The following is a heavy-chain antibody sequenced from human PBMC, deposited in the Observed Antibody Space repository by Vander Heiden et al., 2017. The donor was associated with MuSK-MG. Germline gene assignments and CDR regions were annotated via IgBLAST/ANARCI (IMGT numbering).Heavy chain of an antibody. J-gene: IGHJ4*02. V-gene: IGHV4-38-2*02. CDR2: IFHSRST. D-gene: IGHD1-26*01. CDR3: ARDRRELLDC. Sequence: QVQLQESGPGLVKPSETLSLTCTVSGYSISSGYYWGWIRQPPGKGLEWIGNIFHSRSTYYNPSLKSRVTISVDTSKNQFSLKLSSVTAADTAVYYWARDRRELLDCWGQGNLVTVSS. CDR1: GYSISSGYY.